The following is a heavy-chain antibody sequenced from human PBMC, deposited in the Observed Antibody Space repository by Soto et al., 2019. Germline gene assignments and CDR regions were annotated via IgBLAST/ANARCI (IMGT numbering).Heavy chain of an antibody. CDR2: ISYDGSNK. J-gene: IGHJ4*02. D-gene: IGHD3-16*01. V-gene: IGHV3-30*18. Sequence: PGGSLRLSCAASGFTFSSYGMHWVRQAPGKGLEWVAVISYDGSNKYYADSVKGRFTISRDNSKNTLYLQMNSLRAEDTAVYYCAKNWDFDYWGQGTLVTVSS. CDR3: AKNWDFDY. CDR1: GFTFSSYG.